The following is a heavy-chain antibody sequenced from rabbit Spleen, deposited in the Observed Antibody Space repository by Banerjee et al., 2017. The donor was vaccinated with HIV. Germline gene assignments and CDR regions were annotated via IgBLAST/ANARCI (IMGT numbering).Heavy chain of an antibody. D-gene: IGHD8-1*01. V-gene: IGHV1S45*01. CDR1: GVSLNDKDV. Sequence: QEQLEESGGGLVKPEGSLTLTCKASGVSLNDKDVMCWVRQAPGKGLEWIACINIVTGKSVYASWAKGRFTISKTSSTTVTLQVTSLTAADTATYFCARDSGTSFSSYGMDLWGPGTLVTVS. CDR3: ARDSGTSFSSYGMDL. CDR2: INIVTGKS. J-gene: IGHJ6*01.